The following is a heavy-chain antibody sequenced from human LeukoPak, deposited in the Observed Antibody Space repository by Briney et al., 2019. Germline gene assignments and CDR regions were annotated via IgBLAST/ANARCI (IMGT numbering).Heavy chain of an antibody. CDR2: MYHSGST. J-gene: IGHJ5*02. CDR3: ARGPRFGELLWHWFDP. CDR1: GYSVSSGHY. D-gene: IGHD3-10*01. V-gene: IGHV4-38-2*02. Sequence: SETLSLTCTVSGYSVSSGHYWGWIRQPPGKGLEWIGSMYHSGSTYYNPPLKSRVTISEDTSKNQFSLKLRSVTAADTAVYYCARGPRFGELLWHWFDPWGQGTLVTVSS.